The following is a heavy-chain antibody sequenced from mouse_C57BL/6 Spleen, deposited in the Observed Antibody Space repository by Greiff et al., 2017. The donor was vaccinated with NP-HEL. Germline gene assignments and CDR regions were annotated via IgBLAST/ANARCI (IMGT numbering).Heavy chain of an antibody. V-gene: IGHV1-26*01. Sequence: EVQLQQSGPELVKPGASVKISCKASGYTFTDYYMNWVKQSHGKSLEWIGDINPNNGGTSYNQKFKGKATLTVDKSSSTAYMELRSLTSEDSAVYYCARAYYSNSLYWYFDVWGTGTTVTVSS. J-gene: IGHJ1*03. CDR1: GYTFTDYY. CDR2: INPNNGGT. D-gene: IGHD2-5*01. CDR3: ARAYYSNSLYWYFDV.